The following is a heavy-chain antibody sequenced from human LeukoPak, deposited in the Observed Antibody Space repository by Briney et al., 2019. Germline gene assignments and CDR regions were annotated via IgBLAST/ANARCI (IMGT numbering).Heavy chain of an antibody. D-gene: IGHD6-19*01. CDR2: IYCSGST. Sequence: SETLSLTCTVSGGSISSYYWSWIRQPPGKGLEWIGYIYCSGSTNYNPSLKSRVTISVDTSKNQFSLKLSSVTAADTAVYYCARYSSGWTFDYWGQGTLVTVSS. J-gene: IGHJ4*02. CDR1: GGSISSYY. CDR3: ARYSSGWTFDY. V-gene: IGHV4-59*08.